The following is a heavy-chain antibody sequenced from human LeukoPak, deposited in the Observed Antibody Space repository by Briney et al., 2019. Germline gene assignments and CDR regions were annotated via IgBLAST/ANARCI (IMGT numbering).Heavy chain of an antibody. D-gene: IGHD2-2*01. Sequence: GGSLRLSCVASEFTFSSYTMNWVRQAPAKGLEWVSASSSSSSFIYYADSVRGRFTISRDNAKNSLYLQMNSLRAEDTAVYFCARDRARTGYCTSTNCPDASDLWGQGTMLTVSS. CDR2: SSSSSSFI. J-gene: IGHJ3*01. CDR1: EFTFSSYT. V-gene: IGHV3-21*06. CDR3: ARDRARTGYCTSTNCPDASDL.